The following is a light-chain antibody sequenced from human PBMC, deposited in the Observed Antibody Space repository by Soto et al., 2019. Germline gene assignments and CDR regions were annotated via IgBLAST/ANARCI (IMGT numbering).Light chain of an antibody. J-gene: IGLJ2*01. CDR1: SSDVGGYNY. V-gene: IGLV2-14*01. Sequence: QSALTQPASVSGSPRQSITISCTGTSSDVGGYNYVSWYQQHPGEAPKLLIYEVSDRPSGVSKRFSGSKSGNTASLTISGLQAEDEADYYCSSYTTSSTLGVLFGGGTQLTVL. CDR2: EVS. CDR3: SSYTTSSTLGVL.